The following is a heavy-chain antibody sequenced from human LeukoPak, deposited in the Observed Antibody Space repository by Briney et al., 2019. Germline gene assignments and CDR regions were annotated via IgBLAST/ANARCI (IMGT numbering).Heavy chain of an antibody. CDR2: ISTNGGTT. V-gene: IGHV3-23*01. CDR1: GFTSSTYA. Sequence: GGSLRLSRAAPGFTSSTYAVNWVRQAPGKGLEWVSAISTNGGTTYYADSVKGRFTISRDNSKNTLYLRMNSLKAEDTAIYYCAKDRNAWPTNFDSWGQGTLVTVSA. D-gene: IGHD5-24*01. J-gene: IGHJ4*02. CDR3: AKDRNAWPTNFDS.